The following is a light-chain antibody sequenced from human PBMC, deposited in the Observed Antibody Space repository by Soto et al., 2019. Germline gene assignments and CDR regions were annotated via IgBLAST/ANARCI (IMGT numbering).Light chain of an antibody. CDR2: GAS. J-gene: IGKJ3*01. CDR3: QQYGSSLLFT. V-gene: IGKV3-20*01. CDR1: QSVSSSY. Sequence: EIVLTQSPGTLSLSPGERATLSCRASQSVSSSYLAWYQQKPGQAPRLLIYGASIRATGIPDRFSGSGSGQDFTITISRLEPADFAAYYCQQYGSSLLFTFGPGTKVDIK.